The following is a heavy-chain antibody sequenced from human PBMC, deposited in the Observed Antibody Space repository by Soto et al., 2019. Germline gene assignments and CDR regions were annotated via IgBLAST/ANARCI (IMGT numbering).Heavy chain of an antibody. CDR2: INSDGSIT. D-gene: IGHD3-16*02. CDR3: VRYPRSVGGSYRPDY. V-gene: IGHV3-74*01. Sequence: LRLSCAASGFTFSSYWMHWVRQVPEKGLVWVSRINSDGSITNYADAVKGRFTISRDNVKNTLYLQMNSLRAEDTAVYYCVRYPRSVGGSYRPDYWGQGTLVTVSS. J-gene: IGHJ4*02. CDR1: GFTFSSYW.